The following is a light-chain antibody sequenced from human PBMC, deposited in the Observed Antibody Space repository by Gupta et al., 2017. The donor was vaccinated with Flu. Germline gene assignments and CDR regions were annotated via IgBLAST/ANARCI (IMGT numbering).Light chain of an antibody. CDR3: QQYYSYPRT. CDR1: QGISSY. J-gene: IGKJ1*01. CDR2: AAS. Sequence: SFSASTGDRVTITCRASQGISSYLAWYQQKPGKAPKLMIYAASTLQSGVPSRFSGSGSGTDFTLTISCLQSEDFATYYCQQYYSYPRTFGQGTKVEIK. V-gene: IGKV1-8*01.